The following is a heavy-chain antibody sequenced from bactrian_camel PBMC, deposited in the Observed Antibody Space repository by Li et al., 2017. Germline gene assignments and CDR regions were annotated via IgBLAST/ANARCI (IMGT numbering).Heavy chain of an antibody. V-gene: IGHV3S56*01. CDR2: ISRDGVA. D-gene: IGHD2*01. CDR3: AADRTLPLSYYTCQYCYRPCDFGY. J-gene: IGHJ6*01. Sequence: HVQLVESGGGPVQAGGSLRLSCAASGYTGSACRMAWHRQVPGSECELVSSISRDGVAWLAESVKGRFTISQDSAENTVYLQMNSVKPEDTAYYFCAADRTLPLSYYTCQYCYRPCDFGYWGQGTQVTVS. CDR1: GYTGSACR.